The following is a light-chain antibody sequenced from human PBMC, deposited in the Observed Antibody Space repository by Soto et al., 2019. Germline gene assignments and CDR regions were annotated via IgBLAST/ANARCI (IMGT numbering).Light chain of an antibody. V-gene: IGKV1-5*03. J-gene: IGKJ1*01. CDR2: DVS. Sequence: DIQTTQSPSTLSASLGDRVTIPCRASQTVNGWLVWYQQRPGKAPKLLIYDVSNLQGGVPSRFSGSGSGTEFTLTISSLQPDDFATYYCQQYNSYSTFGQGTKVDIK. CDR1: QTVNGW. CDR3: QQYNSYST.